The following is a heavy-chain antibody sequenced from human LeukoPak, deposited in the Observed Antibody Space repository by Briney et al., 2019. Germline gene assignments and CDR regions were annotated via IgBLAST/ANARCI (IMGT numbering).Heavy chain of an antibody. J-gene: IGHJ4*02. CDR3: AREKSMAGIGGADF. CDR1: GFSFNKSR. D-gene: IGHD3-16*01. Sequence: PGGSLRLSCAASGFSFNKSRMHWVRQAPGKGLEWVGLIYSDGRNKYYADSVKGRFTISRDNSKDTLYLQMSGLRAEDTAVYYCAREKSMAGIGGADFWGQGTLVNVSS. CDR2: IYSDGRNK. V-gene: IGHV3-33*01.